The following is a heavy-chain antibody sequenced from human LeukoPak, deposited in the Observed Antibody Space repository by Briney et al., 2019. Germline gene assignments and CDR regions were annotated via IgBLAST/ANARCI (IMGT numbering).Heavy chain of an antibody. J-gene: IGHJ4*02. CDR2: ISSSGSTI. D-gene: IGHD3-22*01. Sequence: GGSLRPSCAASGFTFSDYYMSWIRQAPGKGLEWVSYISSSGSTIYYADSVKGRFTISRDNAKNSLYLQMNSLRAEDTAVYYCARGRRNYYDSSGYYYFDYWGQGTLVTVSS. CDR1: GFTFSDYY. V-gene: IGHV3-11*01. CDR3: ARGRRNYYDSSGYYYFDY.